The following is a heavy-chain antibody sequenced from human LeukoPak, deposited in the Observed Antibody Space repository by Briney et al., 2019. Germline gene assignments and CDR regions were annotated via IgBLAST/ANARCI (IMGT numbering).Heavy chain of an antibody. J-gene: IGHJ4*02. Sequence: SETLSLTCTVSGGSINNNNYYWGWIRQPPGKGLEWIGIIYYSGRTDYNPSLTSRVTLSVDMSNNQFSLKLTSVTAADTAVYYCAREMATIEDYWGQGTLVTVSS. D-gene: IGHD5-24*01. CDR1: GGSINNNNYY. CDR3: AREMATIEDY. V-gene: IGHV4-39*02. CDR2: IYYSGRT.